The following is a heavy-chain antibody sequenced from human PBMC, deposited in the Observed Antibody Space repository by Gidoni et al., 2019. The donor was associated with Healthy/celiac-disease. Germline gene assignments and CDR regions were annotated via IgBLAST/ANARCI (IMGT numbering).Heavy chain of an antibody. CDR1: AFTFSSYS. V-gene: IGHV3-21*01. Sequence: EVQLVESGGGLFKPGGSLRLSCAAPAFTFSSYSINCVRPAPGKGLECVSSISSSSSYIYYADSVKGRFTISRDNAKNSLYLQMNSLRAEDTAVYYCARADLPPNSDYDFWSGYLGAGPDDAFDIWGQGTMVTVSS. CDR2: ISSSSSYI. CDR3: ARADLPPNSDYDFWSGYLGAGPDDAFDI. D-gene: IGHD3-3*01. J-gene: IGHJ3*02.